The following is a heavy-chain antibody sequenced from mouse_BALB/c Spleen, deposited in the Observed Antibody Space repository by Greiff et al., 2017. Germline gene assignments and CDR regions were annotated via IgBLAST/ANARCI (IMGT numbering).Heavy chain of an antibody. D-gene: IGHD1-1*01. CDR3: TRETTGSAMDY. V-gene: IGHV5-6-4*01. J-gene: IGHJ4*01. CDR1: GFTFSSYT. CDR2: ISSGGSYT. Sequence: VESGGGLVKPGGSLKLSCAASGFTFSSYTMSWVRQTPEKRLEWVATISSGGSYTYYPDSVKGRFTISRDNAKNTLYLQMSSLKSEDTAMYYCTRETTGSAMDYWGQGTSVTVSS.